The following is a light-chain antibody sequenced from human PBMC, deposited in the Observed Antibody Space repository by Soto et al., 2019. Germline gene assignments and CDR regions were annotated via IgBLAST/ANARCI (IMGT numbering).Light chain of an antibody. CDR1: QSIRSN. CDR3: QQYNNWPIT. CDR2: GAF. J-gene: IGKJ5*01. Sequence: EIVLTLYPGTLSLSPGERATLSCRTSQSIRSNYLAWYQQKPGQSPRLLIYGAFTRATGIPARFSGSGSGTEFTLTISSLESEDFEVYYCQQYNNWPITFGQGTRLEIK. V-gene: IGKV3-15*01.